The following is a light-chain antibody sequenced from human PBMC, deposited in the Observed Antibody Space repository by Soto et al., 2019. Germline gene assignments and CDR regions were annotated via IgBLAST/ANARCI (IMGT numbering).Light chain of an antibody. J-gene: IGKJ4*01. CDR3: HQTYSAPLT. V-gene: IGKV1-39*01. CDR2: GAS. Sequence: DIQMTQSPFSLPASVGDRVNITCRASQSISTYLNWYQQKPGRAPSLLIHGASSLQGGVPSRFSGSGSGTDFTLTISSLQPEDFTTYYCHQTYSAPLTFGGGTKVEI. CDR1: QSISTY.